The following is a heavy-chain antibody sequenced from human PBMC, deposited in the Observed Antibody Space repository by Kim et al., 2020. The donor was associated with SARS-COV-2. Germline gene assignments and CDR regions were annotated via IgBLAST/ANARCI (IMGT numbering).Heavy chain of an antibody. CDR3: ARDAGYSSSWYHWFDP. Sequence: ASVKVSCKASGYTFTSYGISWVRQAPRQGLEWMGWISAYNGNTNYAQKLQGRVTMTTDTSTSTAYMELRSLRSDDTAVYYCARDAGYSSSWYHWFDPWGQGTLVTVSS. V-gene: IGHV1-18*01. CDR1: GYTFTSYG. J-gene: IGHJ5*02. D-gene: IGHD6-13*01. CDR2: ISAYNGNT.